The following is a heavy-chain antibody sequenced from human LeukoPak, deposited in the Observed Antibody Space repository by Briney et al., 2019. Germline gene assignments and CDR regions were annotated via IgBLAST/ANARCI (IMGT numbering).Heavy chain of an antibody. CDR3: TRVFRFGAFHDYYSIFY. D-gene: IGHD2-21*02. CDR1: GYIFTDYYDYY. CDR2: INPNSGDT. V-gene: IGHV1-2*06. Sequence: ASVRVSCKASGYIFTDYYDYYIHWVRQAPGQGLEWMGRINPNSGDTDYTQKFQGRVTMTRDTSISTVYMEVSRLKSDDTAVYFCTRVFRFGAFHDYYSIFYWGQGTVVTVSS. J-gene: IGHJ4*02.